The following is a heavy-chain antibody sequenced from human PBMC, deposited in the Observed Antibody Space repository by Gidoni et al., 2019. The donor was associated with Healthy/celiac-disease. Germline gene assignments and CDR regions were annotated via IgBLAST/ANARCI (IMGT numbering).Heavy chain of an antibody. CDR3: ARDYRRETVVTGLDY. Sequence: QVPLQQWGAGLLKPSETLSLTCAVYVGSFSGYYWSWIRQPPGKGLEWIGEINHSGSTNYNPSLKSRVTISVDTSKNQFSLKLSSVTAADTAVYYCARDYRRETVVTGLDYWGQGTLVTVSS. CDR2: INHSGST. D-gene: IGHD2-15*01. V-gene: IGHV4-34*01. J-gene: IGHJ4*02. CDR1: VGSFSGYY.